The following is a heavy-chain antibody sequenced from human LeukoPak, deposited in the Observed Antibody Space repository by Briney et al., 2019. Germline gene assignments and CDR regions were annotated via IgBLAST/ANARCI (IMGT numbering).Heavy chain of an antibody. CDR2: ITPSGST. D-gene: IGHD3-22*01. CDR1: GGTCSGYC. J-gene: IGHJ4*02. V-gene: IGHV4-34*01. CDR3: ASSVYYDCRDY. Sequence: SETVSCTCVVYGGTCSGYCWSWIGQPPGKGLEWIGEITPSGSTNYSPSLKSRVSISIDTSKKKLSLRLTSVTAADSAVYYCASSVYYDCRDYWGQGTLVTVSS.